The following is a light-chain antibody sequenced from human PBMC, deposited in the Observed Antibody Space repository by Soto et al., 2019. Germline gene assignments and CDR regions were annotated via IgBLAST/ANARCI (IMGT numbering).Light chain of an antibody. CDR2: GAS. CDR1: QSVSSN. Sequence: VIMKQSPATLSVTLLDRATLSCMASQSVSSNLAWYQQKPGQAPRLLIYGASTRATGIPARFSGSGSETEFTLTISSLQSEDFAVYYCHQYYNWPWTFGQGTKVDIK. V-gene: IGKV3-15*01. J-gene: IGKJ1*01. CDR3: HQYYNWPWT.